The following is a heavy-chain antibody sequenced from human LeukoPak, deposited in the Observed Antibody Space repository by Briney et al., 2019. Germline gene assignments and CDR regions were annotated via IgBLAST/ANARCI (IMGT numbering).Heavy chain of an antibody. V-gene: IGHV1-8*01. Sequence: ASVKVSCKASGYTFTSYDLNWVRQAAGQGLEWMGWMSPNSGNTDYAQKFQGRVTMTRNTSISTAYMELSSLRSEDTAVYYCARGGLRSSWSPELDYWGRGTLVTVSS. CDR1: GYTFTSYD. D-gene: IGHD6-13*01. J-gene: IGHJ4*02. CDR2: MSPNSGNT. CDR3: ARGGLRSSWSPELDY.